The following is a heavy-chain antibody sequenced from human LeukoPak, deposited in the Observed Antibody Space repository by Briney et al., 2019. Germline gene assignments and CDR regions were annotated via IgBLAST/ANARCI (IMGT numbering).Heavy chain of an antibody. CDR3: ARAGGYS. V-gene: IGHV4-59*01. D-gene: IGHD5-18*01. CDR1: GGSISSYY. J-gene: IGHJ4*02. Sequence: SETLSLTCTVSGGSISSYYWSWIRQPPGKGLEWIGYIYYSGSTNYNPSLKSRVTISVDTSKNQFSLKLSSVTAADTAVYYCARAGGYSWGQGTLVTVSS. CDR2: IYYSGST.